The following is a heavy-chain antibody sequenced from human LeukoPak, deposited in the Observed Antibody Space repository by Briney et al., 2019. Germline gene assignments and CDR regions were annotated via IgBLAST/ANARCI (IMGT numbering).Heavy chain of an antibody. D-gene: IGHD3-22*01. Sequence: PGGSLRLSCAASGFTFSSCAMSWVRQAPGRGLEWVSAISGSGGSTYYADSVKGRFTISRDNSKNTLYLQMNSLRAEDTAVYYCAKDYYYDSSGYYSPNWFDPWGQGTLVTVSS. V-gene: IGHV3-23*01. CDR3: AKDYYYDSSGYYSPNWFDP. CDR1: GFTFSSCA. CDR2: ISGSGGST. J-gene: IGHJ5*02.